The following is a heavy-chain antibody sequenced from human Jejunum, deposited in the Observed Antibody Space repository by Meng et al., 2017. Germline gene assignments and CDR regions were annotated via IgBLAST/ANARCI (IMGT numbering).Heavy chain of an antibody. CDR1: GGTFSSDA. Sequence: QVQLVQSGAEVNKPGSSGKVSCKASGGTFSSDAMSWVRQASGQGLEWMGGIIPIFGPTNYAQKFQGRLTITADESTSTAYMELSGLRSEDTALYYCARGAVMATTYYFEYWGQGSLVTVSS. D-gene: IGHD1-26*01. V-gene: IGHV1-69*01. CDR3: ARGAVMATTYYFEY. CDR2: IIPIFGPT. J-gene: IGHJ4*02.